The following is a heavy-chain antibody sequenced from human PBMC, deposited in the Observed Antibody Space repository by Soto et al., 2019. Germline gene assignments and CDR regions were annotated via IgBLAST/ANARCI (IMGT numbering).Heavy chain of an antibody. J-gene: IGHJ5*02. Sequence: LSLTCFVSGYSITAGGYYWSWIRHHPGKGLEWIGSFYSSGSIIYNPSLRSRVSISGDTSSSQFSMSLTSVTAADTARYYCARMYSSGSGWFHPWGQGTLVTVSS. D-gene: IGHD6-19*01. CDR1: GYSITAGGYY. V-gene: IGHV4-31*03. CDR3: ARMYSSGSGWFHP. CDR2: FYSSGSI.